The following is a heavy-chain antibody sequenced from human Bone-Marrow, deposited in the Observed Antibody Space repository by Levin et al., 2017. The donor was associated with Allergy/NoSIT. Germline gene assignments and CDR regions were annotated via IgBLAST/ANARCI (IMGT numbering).Heavy chain of an antibody. D-gene: IGHD3-3*01. CDR1: GFTFSSYW. CDR2: INSDGSST. Sequence: QAGGSLRLSCAASGFTFSSYWMHWVRQAPGKGLVWVSRINSDGSSTSYADSVKGRFTISRDNAKNTLYLQMNSLRAEDTAVYYCARGRYVRVVIIPSDAFDIWGQGTMVTVSS. J-gene: IGHJ3*02. V-gene: IGHV3-74*01. CDR3: ARGRYVRVVIIPSDAFDI.